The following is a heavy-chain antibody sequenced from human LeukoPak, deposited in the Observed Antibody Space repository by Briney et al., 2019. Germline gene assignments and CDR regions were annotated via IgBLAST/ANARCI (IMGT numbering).Heavy chain of an antibody. CDR1: GLTFSSYG. D-gene: IGHD1-26*01. V-gene: IGHV3-30*18. CDR2: ISKDGSNE. J-gene: IGHJ4*02. Sequence: GGSLRLSCAASGLTFSSYGMHWVRQAPGKGLERVAIISKDGSNEYYADSVKGRFTISRDNSKNTLYLQMNSLRAEDTAVYYCAKRGAEVGATVAPGDYWGQGTLVTVSS. CDR3: AKRGAEVGATVAPGDY.